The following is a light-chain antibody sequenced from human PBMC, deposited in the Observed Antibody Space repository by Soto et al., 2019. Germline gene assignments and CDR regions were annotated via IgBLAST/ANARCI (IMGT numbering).Light chain of an antibody. CDR2: AAS. CDR3: QQSYSAPPT. V-gene: IGKV1-39*01. J-gene: IGKJ4*01. CDR1: QSIRTS. Sequence: DIQMTQSPSSLSASVGDRVIITCRASQSIRTSLNWYQQKPGKAPKLLICAASSLRSGVPSRFSGSGSGTDFTLTVSSLQPEDFATYYCQQSYSAPPTFGGGTRVEI.